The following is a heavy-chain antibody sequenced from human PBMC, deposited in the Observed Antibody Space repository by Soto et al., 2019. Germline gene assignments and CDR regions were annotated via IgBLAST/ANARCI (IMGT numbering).Heavy chain of an antibody. CDR2: INPSGGST. CDR3: ARDPVMTYESSGYYSEDWFDP. J-gene: IGHJ5*02. V-gene: IGHV1-46*01. D-gene: IGHD3-22*01. CDR1: GYTFTSYY. Sequence: VSVKVSCKASGYTFTSYYMHWVRQAPGQGLEWMGIINPSGGSTSYAQKFQGRVTMTRDTSTSTVYMELSRLRSEDTAVYYCARDPVMTYESSGYYSEDWFDPWGQGTLVRVSS.